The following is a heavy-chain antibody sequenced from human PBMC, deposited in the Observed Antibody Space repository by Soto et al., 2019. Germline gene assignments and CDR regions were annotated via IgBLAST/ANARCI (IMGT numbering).Heavy chain of an antibody. D-gene: IGHD3-10*01. Sequence: KGSGGRFIGYGSSWVRKMPGKGLEWMGSIDPSDSYTNYSPSFQGHVTISADKSISTAYLQWSSLKASDTAMYYCARRGDGYNHIDFWGQGPLVTVSS. CDR2: IDPSDSYT. J-gene: IGHJ4*02. CDR1: GGRFIGYG. V-gene: IGHV5-10-1*01. CDR3: ARRGDGYNHIDF.